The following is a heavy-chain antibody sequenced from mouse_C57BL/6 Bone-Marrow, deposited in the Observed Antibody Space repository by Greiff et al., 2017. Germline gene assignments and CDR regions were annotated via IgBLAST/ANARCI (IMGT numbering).Heavy chain of an antibody. CDR2: ISYDGSN. CDR3: ARDPPYDYDEGGYAMDY. J-gene: IGHJ4*01. CDR1: GYSITSGYY. D-gene: IGHD2-4*01. V-gene: IGHV3-6*01. Sequence: VQLQQSGPGLVKPSQSLSLTCSVTGYSITSGYYWNWIRQFPGNKLEWMGYISYDGSNNYNPSLKNRISITRDTSKNQFFLKLNSVTTEDTATYYCARDPPYDYDEGGYAMDYWGQGTSGTVSS.